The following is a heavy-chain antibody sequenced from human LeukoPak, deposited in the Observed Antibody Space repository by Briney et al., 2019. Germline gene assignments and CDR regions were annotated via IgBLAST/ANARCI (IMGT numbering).Heavy chain of an antibody. CDR3: TRELVLLWFGAPAFDI. CDR1: GFTFGDYA. D-gene: IGHD3-10*01. J-gene: IGHJ3*02. V-gene: IGHV3-49*04. CDR2: IRSKAYGGTT. Sequence: PGGSLRLSCTASGFTFGDYAMSWVRQAPGKGLEWVGLIRSKAYGGTTEYAASVKGRFTISRDDSKSIAYLQMNSLKTEDTAVYYCTRELVLLWFGAPAFDIWGQGTMVTVSS.